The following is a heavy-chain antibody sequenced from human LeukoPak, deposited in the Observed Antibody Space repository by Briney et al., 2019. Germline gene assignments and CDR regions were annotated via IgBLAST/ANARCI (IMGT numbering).Heavy chain of an antibody. CDR3: ARRKYYYDSSGLFV. Sequence: SETLSLTCAVYGGSFSGYYWSWIRQPPGKGLEWIGEINHSGSINYNPSLKSRVTISVDTSKNQFSLKLSSVTAADTAVYYCARRKYYYDSSGLFVWGKGTTVTVSS. V-gene: IGHV4-34*01. D-gene: IGHD3-22*01. J-gene: IGHJ6*04. CDR1: GGSFSGYY. CDR2: INHSGSI.